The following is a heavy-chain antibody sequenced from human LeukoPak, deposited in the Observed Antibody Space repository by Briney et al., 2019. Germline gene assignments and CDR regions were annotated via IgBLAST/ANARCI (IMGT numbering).Heavy chain of an antibody. CDR3: ARDDCSSISCYHNWFDP. CDR2: IKQDGSEK. CDR1: GFTFSSHT. Sequence: GGSLRLSCAASGFTFSSHTMTWIRQAPGKGLEWVANIKQDGSEKYYVDSVKGRFTISRDNAKNSLYLQMNSLRAEDTAVYYCARDDCSSISCYHNWFDPWGQGTLVTVSS. J-gene: IGHJ5*02. D-gene: IGHD2-2*01. V-gene: IGHV3-7*01.